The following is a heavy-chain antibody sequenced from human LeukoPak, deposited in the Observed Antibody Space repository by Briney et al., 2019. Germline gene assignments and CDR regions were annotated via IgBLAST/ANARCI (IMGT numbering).Heavy chain of an antibody. J-gene: IGHJ4*02. CDR3: AGDAYDSSGYFPFGN. CDR2: ISSSGSTI. CDR1: GFTFSSYE. Sequence: GGSLRLSCAASGFTFSSYEMNWVRQAPGKGLEWVSYISSSGSTIYYADSVKGRFTISRDNAKNSLYVQMNSLRAEDTAVYYCAGDAYDSSGYFPFGNWGQGTLVTVSS. V-gene: IGHV3-48*03. D-gene: IGHD3-22*01.